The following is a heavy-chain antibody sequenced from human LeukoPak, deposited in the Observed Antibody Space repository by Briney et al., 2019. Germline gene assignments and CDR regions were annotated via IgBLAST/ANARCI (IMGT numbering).Heavy chain of an antibody. J-gene: IGHJ4*02. V-gene: IGHV3-11*01. Sequence: PGGSLRLSCAASGFTFSDYYMSWIRQAPGKGLEWVSYISSSGSTIYYADSVKGRFTISRDNSKNTLYLQMNRLRAEDTAVYYCAKSSRREYYYDSSGYYYLCFDYWGQGTLVTVSS. CDR1: GFTFSDYY. CDR3: AKSSRREYYYDSSGYYYLCFDY. D-gene: IGHD3-22*01. CDR2: ISSSGSTI.